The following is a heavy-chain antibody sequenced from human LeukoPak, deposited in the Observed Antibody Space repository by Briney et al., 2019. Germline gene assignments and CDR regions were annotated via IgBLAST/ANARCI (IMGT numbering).Heavy chain of an antibody. CDR2: IIPIFGTA. V-gene: IGHV1-69*05. Sequence: SSVKVSCKASGGTFSSYAISWVRRAPGQGLEWMGRIIPIFGTANYAQNFQGRVTITTDESTSTAYMELSSLRSEDTAAYYCARDRDGYIYFDYWGQGTLVTVSS. J-gene: IGHJ4*02. CDR1: GGTFSSYA. CDR3: ARDRDGYIYFDY. D-gene: IGHD5-24*01.